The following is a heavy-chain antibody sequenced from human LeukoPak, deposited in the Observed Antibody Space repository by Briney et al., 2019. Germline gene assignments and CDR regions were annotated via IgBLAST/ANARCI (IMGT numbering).Heavy chain of an antibody. CDR2: IRSKAYGGTT. CDR3: AARGTWVYYFDY. CDR1: GFTFGDYA. V-gene: IGHV3-49*04. D-gene: IGHD6-6*01. J-gene: IGHJ4*02. Sequence: PGRSLRLSCTASGFTFGDYAMSWVRQAPGKGLEWVGFIRSKAYGGTTEYAASVKGRFTISRDNAKNSLYLQMNTLRPEDTAVYYCAARGTWVYYFDYWGQGTLVTVSS.